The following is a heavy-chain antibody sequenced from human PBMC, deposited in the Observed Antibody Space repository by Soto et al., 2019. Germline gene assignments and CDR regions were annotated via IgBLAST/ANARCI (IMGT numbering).Heavy chain of an antibody. CDR2: IVVGSGNT. D-gene: IGHD2-2*03. CDR1: GFTFTSSA. CDR3: AAVDPDYYYYYGMDV. Sequence: GASVKVSCKASGFTFTSSAVQWVRQARGQRLEWIGWIVVGSGNTNYAQKFQERVTITRDMSTSTAYMELSSLRSEDTAVYYCAAVDPDYYYYYGMDVWGQGTTVTVSS. V-gene: IGHV1-58*01. J-gene: IGHJ6*02.